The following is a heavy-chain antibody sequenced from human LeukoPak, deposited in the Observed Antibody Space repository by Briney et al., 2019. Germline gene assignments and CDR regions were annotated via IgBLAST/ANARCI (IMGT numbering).Heavy chain of an antibody. CDR2: IYTTGST. D-gene: IGHD3-16*01. V-gene: IGHV4-61*02. CDR1: GYSISSGYF. J-gene: IGHJ5*02. Sequence: SETLSLTCAVSGYSISSGYFWSWIRQPAGKGLEWIGRIYTTGSTNYNPSLKSRVTISVDTSKNQFSLNLSSVTAADTAVYYCARDVYAGGAVYWFDPWGQGTLVTVSS. CDR3: ARDVYAGGAVYWFDP.